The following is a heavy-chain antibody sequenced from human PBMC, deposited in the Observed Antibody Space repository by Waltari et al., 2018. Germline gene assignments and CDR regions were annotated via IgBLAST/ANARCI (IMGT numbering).Heavy chain of an antibody. CDR1: GYTFTSYY. V-gene: IGHV1-46*01. J-gene: IGHJ3*02. CDR2: INPSGGST. D-gene: IGHD5-12*01. Sequence: QVQLVQSGAEVKKPGASVKVSCKASGYTFTSYYMHWVRQAPGQGLEWMGIINPSGGSTSYAQKFQGRVTMTRDTSTSTVYMELSSLRSEDTAVYYCARESYDGAMVDAFDIWGQGTMVTVSS. CDR3: ARESYDGAMVDAFDI.